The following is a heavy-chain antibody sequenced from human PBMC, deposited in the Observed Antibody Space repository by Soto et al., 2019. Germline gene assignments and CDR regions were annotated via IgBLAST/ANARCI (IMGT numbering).Heavy chain of an antibody. CDR2: INPNSGGT. Sequence: ASVKVSCKASGYTFTGHYMHWVRQAPGQGLEWMGWINPNSGGTNYAQKFQGRVTMTRDTSISTAYMELSRLRSDDTAVYYCARDSLAYCGGDCYSVHYYFDYWGQGTLVTVSS. J-gene: IGHJ4*02. D-gene: IGHD2-21*02. V-gene: IGHV1-2*02. CDR3: ARDSLAYCGGDCYSVHYYFDY. CDR1: GYTFTGHY.